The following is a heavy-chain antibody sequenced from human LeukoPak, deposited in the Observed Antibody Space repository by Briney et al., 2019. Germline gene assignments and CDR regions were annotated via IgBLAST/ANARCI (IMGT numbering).Heavy chain of an antibody. Sequence: PSETLSLTCTVSGDSINNNNYYWGWIRQPPGKGLEWIGSIYYSGITYYNPTLKSRVTISVDTSKDQFSLKLTSVAATDTAVYYCARQSSSLDLMDVWGQGTTVAVSS. CDR3: ARQSSSLDLMDV. V-gene: IGHV4-39*01. CDR1: GDSINNNNYY. CDR2: IYYSGIT. J-gene: IGHJ6*02. D-gene: IGHD6-19*01.